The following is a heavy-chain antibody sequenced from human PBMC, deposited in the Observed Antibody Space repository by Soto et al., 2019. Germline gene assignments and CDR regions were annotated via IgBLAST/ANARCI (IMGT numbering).Heavy chain of an antibody. V-gene: IGHV3-21*01. J-gene: IGHJ6*03. Sequence: GGSLRLSYAASGFNFEVYSMNWVRQTPVKGLEWVSSISRGSRFLHYADSIKGRFTISRDDAESSLHLQIDSLRAEDTAVYFCARDFFGSGPGYYLDVWGTGTTGTVSS. CDR2: ISRGSRFL. CDR3: ARDFFGSGPGYYLDV. CDR1: GFNFEVYS. D-gene: IGHD3-10*01.